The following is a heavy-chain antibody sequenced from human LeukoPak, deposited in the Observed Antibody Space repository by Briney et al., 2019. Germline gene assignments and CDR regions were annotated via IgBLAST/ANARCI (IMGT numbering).Heavy chain of an antibody. CDR3: AKGRWGLTINNFDI. D-gene: IGHD3-9*01. Sequence: GGSLRLSCAASGFSVNTYAMGWVRQAPGKGLEWVSVISDRGDSTHYADSVKGRFTISRDSSKNTLYLQMNSLRGEDTAVYYCAKGRWGLTINNFDIWGQGTMVTVSS. CDR1: GFSVNTYA. CDR2: ISDRGDST. J-gene: IGHJ3*02. V-gene: IGHV3-23*01.